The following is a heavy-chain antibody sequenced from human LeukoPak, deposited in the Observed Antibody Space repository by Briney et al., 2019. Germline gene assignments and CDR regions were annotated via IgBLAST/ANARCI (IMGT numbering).Heavy chain of an antibody. CDR2: ISGSGGST. CDR3: ARSFRPYYDYVWGSYRYGAFDI. CDR1: GFTFSSYA. J-gene: IGHJ3*02. V-gene: IGHV3-23*01. Sequence: GGSLRLSCAASGFTFSSYAMSWVRQAPGKGLEWVSAISGSGGSTYYADSVKGRFTISRDNSKNTLYLQMNSLRAEDTAVYYCARSFRPYYDYVWGSYRYGAFDIWGQGTMVTVSS. D-gene: IGHD3-16*02.